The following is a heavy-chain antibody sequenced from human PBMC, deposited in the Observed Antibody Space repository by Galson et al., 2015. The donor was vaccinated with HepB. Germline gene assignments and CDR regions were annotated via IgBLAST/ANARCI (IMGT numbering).Heavy chain of an antibody. Sequence: QSGAEVKKPGESLKISCKGSGYRFSTYWIGWVRQLPGRGLEWMGSVYPGASDTRYSPSFQGQVTISADKSINTAYLQWSSLEASDTAMYYCARRQIYGSGFYGMDVWGQGTTGTVSS. V-gene: IGHV5-51*01. CDR3: ARRQIYGSGFYGMDV. CDR1: GYRFSTYW. CDR2: VYPGASDT. D-gene: IGHD3-22*01. J-gene: IGHJ6*02.